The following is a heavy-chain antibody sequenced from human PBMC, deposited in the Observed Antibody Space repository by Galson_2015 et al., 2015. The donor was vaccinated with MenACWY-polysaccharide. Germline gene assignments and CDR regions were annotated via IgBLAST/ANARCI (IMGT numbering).Heavy chain of an antibody. J-gene: IGHJ4*02. V-gene: IGHV3-7*01. CDR1: GFTLSTSA. CDR2: INLDGRDK. CDR3: ARQRGYSYGYNDY. Sequence: SLRLSCAASGFTLSTSAMSWVRQAPGKGLEWVANINLDGRDKYYVDSVRGRFTISRDNARNSLYLQMNSLRVEDTAVYYCARQRGYSYGYNDYWGQGTLVTVSS. D-gene: IGHD5-18*01.